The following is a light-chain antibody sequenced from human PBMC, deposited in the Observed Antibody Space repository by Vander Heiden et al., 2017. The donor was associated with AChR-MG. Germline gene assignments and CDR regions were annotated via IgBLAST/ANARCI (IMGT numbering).Light chain of an antibody. CDR1: QSLVHSNGNTY. CDR2: NVS. CDR3: MQATEFPRT. Sequence: DIVMTQTPLSSPVTLGQPASISCRSSQSLVHSNGNTYLTWLHQRPGQPPRLLIYNVSDRFSGVPDRFSGSGAETHFTLKISRVEAEDVGLYYCMQATEFPRTFGGGTRVEI. V-gene: IGKV2-24*01. J-gene: IGKJ4*01.